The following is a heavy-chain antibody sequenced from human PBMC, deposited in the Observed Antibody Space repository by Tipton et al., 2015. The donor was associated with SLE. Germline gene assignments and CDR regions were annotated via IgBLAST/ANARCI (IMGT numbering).Heavy chain of an antibody. J-gene: IGHJ4*02. CDR3: AKDKEMGTVAAAGSGS. V-gene: IGHV1-2*06. Sequence: QLVQSGAEVKKPGASLKVSCKASGYIFTAYYMHWVRQAPRQGLEWMGRINPTTGVTDYAQKFQGRVTMTRDTSISTAYMELSRLTYDDTAIYYCAKDKEMGTVAAAGSGSWGQGTLVTVSS. CDR1: GYIFTAYY. CDR2: INPTTGVT. D-gene: IGHD6-13*01.